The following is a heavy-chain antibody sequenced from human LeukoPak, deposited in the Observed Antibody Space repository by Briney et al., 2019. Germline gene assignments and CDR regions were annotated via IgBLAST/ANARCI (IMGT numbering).Heavy chain of an antibody. Sequence: GGSLRLSCAASGFTFSSYEMNWVRQAPGKGLEWVSYISSSGSTIYYADSVKGRFTISRDNAKNSLYLQMNSLRAEDTAVYYCARNDPFEYSNSPDAFYIWGPGTMVTVSS. J-gene: IGHJ3*02. V-gene: IGHV3-48*03. CDR2: ISSSGSTI. CDR1: GFTFSSYE. CDR3: ARNDPFEYSNSPDAFYI. D-gene: IGHD6-6*01.